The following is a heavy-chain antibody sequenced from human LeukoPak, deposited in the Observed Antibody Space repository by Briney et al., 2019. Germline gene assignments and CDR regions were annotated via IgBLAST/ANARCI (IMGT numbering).Heavy chain of an antibody. CDR3: AREFSGSYYGF. J-gene: IGHJ4*02. CDR2: IYHSGST. D-gene: IGHD1-26*01. Sequence: SETLSLTCAVYGGSFSGYYWSWIRQPPGKGLEWIGSIYHSGSTYYNPSLKSRVTISVDTSKNQFSLKLSSVTAADTAVYYCAREFSGSYYGFWGQGTLVTVSS. CDR1: GGSFSGYY. V-gene: IGHV4-34*01.